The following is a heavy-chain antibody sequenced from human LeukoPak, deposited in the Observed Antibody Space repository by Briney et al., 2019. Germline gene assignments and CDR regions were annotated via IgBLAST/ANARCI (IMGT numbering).Heavy chain of an antibody. CDR1: GFIFTDYW. Sequence: GGSLRLSCAASGFIFTDYWMYWVRQAPGRGLAWVANIKEDGSEKNYVDSVKGRFTISRDNAKNSLYLQMNSLRAEDTAVYYCARDFGTIVVVAAIVDWGQGTLVTVSS. CDR3: ARDFGTIVVVAAIVD. V-gene: IGHV3-7*01. D-gene: IGHD2-21*02. CDR2: IKEDGSEK. J-gene: IGHJ4*02.